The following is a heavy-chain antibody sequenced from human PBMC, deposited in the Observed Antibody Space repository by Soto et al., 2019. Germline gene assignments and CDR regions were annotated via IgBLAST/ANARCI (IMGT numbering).Heavy chain of an antibody. D-gene: IGHD2-15*01. CDR1: GFTFSSYG. V-gene: IGHV3-30*18. CDR2: ISYDGSNK. Sequence: QVQLVESGGGVVQPGRSLRLSCAASGFTFSSYGMHWVRQAPGKGLEWVAVISYDGSNKYYADCVKGRFTISRDNSKNTLYQQMNSLRAEDTAVYYCAKDGVVAAPKSYYYYMDVWGKGTTVTVSS. CDR3: AKDGVVAAPKSYYYYMDV. J-gene: IGHJ6*03.